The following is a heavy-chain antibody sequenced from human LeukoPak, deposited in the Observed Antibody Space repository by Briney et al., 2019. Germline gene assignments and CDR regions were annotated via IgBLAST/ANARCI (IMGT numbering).Heavy chain of an antibody. J-gene: IGHJ3*02. D-gene: IGHD1-26*01. V-gene: IGHV3-21*01. CDR2: ISSSSSYI. CDR1: GFTFSSYS. Sequence: GGSLRLSCAASGFTFSSYSMNWVRQAPGKGLEWVSSISSSSSYIYYADSVKGRFTISRDNAKNSLYLQMNSLRAEDTAVYYCARARAVGANDAFDIWGQGTMVTVSS. CDR3: ARARAVGANDAFDI.